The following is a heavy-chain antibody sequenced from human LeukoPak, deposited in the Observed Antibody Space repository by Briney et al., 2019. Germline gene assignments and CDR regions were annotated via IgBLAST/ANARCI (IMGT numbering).Heavy chain of an antibody. CDR2: ISGSGGST. Sequence: PGGSLRLSCAASGFTFSSYAMSWVHQAPGKGLEWVSAISGSGGSTYYADSVKGRFTISRDNSKNTLYLQMNSLRAEDTAVYYCAKGGFPYYYGSGSYPPLNYYYYGMDVWGQGTTVTVSS. D-gene: IGHD3-10*01. CDR3: AKGGFPYYYGSGSYPPLNYYYYGMDV. CDR1: GFTFSSYA. V-gene: IGHV3-23*01. J-gene: IGHJ6*02.